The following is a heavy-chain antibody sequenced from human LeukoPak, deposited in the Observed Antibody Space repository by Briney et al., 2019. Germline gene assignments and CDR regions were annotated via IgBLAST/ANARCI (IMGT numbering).Heavy chain of an antibody. J-gene: IGHJ6*03. CDR2: IWYDGSNK. CDR1: GFTFSSYG. V-gene: IGHV3-33*06. CDR3: AKSDGYKNYYYYYDMDV. D-gene: IGHD5-24*01. Sequence: GRSLRLSCAASGFTFSSYGMHWVRQAPGKGLEWVAVIWYDGSNKYYADSVKGRFTISRDNSKNTLYLQMNSLRAEDTAVYYCAKSDGYKNYYYYYDMDVWGKGTTVTVSS.